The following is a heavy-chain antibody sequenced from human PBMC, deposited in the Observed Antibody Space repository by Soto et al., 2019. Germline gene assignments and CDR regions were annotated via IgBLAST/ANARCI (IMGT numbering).Heavy chain of an antibody. D-gene: IGHD2-15*01. J-gene: IGHJ4*02. CDR3: AKGMVVAAPGPCDY. V-gene: IGHV3-23*01. Sequence: EVQLLESGGGLVQPGGSLRLSCAASGFTFSSYAMSWVRQAPGKGLEWVSTISDSGIGTYYADSVKGRFTISRDNSKNTLFLQMNSLTAEDTAVYYCAKGMVVAAPGPCDYWGQGTLVTVSS. CDR1: GFTFSSYA. CDR2: ISDSGIGT.